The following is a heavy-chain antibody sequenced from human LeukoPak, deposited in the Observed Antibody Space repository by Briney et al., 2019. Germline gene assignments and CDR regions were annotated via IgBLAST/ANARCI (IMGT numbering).Heavy chain of an antibody. CDR2: INHSGST. CDR1: GGSLTDYY. Sequence: PSETLSLTCAVYGGSLTDYYWAWIRQPPGKGLEWIGEINHSGSTNYSPSLKSRVTISLDTSNNQFFLKLNSVTAADTAVYYCAREDWYFDLWGHGTLVTVSS. J-gene: IGHJ2*01. V-gene: IGHV4-34*01. CDR3: AREDWYFDL.